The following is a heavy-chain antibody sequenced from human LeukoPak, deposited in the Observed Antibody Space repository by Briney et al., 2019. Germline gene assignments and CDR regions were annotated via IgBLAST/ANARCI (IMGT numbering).Heavy chain of an antibody. J-gene: IGHJ4*02. CDR2: FDPEDGET. CDR3: ATDRYSSSWYYFDY. CDR1: GYTLTELS. V-gene: IGHV1-24*01. D-gene: IGHD6-13*01. Sequence: ASVKVSCKVSGYTLTELSMHWVRQAPGKGLEWMGGFDPEDGETIYAQKFQGRVTMTEDTSTDTAYMELSRLRSEDTAVYYCATDRYSSSWYYFDYWGQGTLVTVSS.